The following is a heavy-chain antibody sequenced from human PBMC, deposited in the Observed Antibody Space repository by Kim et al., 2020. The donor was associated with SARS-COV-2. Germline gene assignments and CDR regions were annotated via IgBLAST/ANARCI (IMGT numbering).Heavy chain of an antibody. J-gene: IGHJ2*01. V-gene: IGHV3-53*04. Sequence: ADAVKGRFTISRHNSKNTLYLQMNSLRAEDTAVYYCARGDIVATARYFDLWGRGTLVTVSS. D-gene: IGHD5-12*01. CDR3: ARGDIVATARYFDL.